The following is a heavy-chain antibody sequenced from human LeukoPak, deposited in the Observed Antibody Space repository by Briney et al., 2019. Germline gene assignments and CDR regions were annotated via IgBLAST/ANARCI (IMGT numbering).Heavy chain of an antibody. Sequence: SETLSLTCTVSGGSISSYYWSWIRQPAGKGLEWIGRIYTSGSTNYNPSLKSRVTMSVDTSRNQFSLKLSSVTAADTAVYYCARDFPDPYGSGSYYYYMDVWGKGTTVTISS. CDR1: GGSISSYY. CDR3: ARDFPDPYGSGSYYYYMDV. J-gene: IGHJ6*03. CDR2: IYTSGST. V-gene: IGHV4-4*07. D-gene: IGHD3-10*01.